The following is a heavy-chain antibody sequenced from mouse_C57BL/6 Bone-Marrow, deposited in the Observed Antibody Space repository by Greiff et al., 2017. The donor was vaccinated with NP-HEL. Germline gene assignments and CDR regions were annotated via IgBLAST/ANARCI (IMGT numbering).Heavy chain of an antibody. Sequence: EVHLVESGGGLVKPGGSLKLSCAASGFTFSSYAMSWVRQTPEKRLEWVATISDGGSYTYYPDNVKGRFTISRDNAKNNLYLQMSHLKSEDTAMYYCARVEGTGTMDYWGQGTSVTVSS. J-gene: IGHJ4*01. CDR2: ISDGGSYT. V-gene: IGHV5-4*01. D-gene: IGHD4-1*01. CDR1: GFTFSSYA. CDR3: ARVEGTGTMDY.